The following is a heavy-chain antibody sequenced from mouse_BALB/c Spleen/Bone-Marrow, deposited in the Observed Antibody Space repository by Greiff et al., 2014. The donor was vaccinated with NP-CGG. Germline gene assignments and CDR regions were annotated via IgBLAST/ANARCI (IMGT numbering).Heavy chain of an antibody. J-gene: IGHJ2*01. CDR3: ARGDYRSYYFDY. CDR1: GYAFTNYL. D-gene: IGHD2-14*01. CDR2: INPGSGST. V-gene: IGHV1-54*01. Sequence: QVQLQQSGAELVRPGTSVKVSCKASGYAFTNYLIEWVKQRPGQGLEWIGVINPGSGSTNYDEKFKGKATLTADKSSSTAYMQLSSLTSDDSAVYFCARGDYRSYYFDYWGQGTLSQSPQ.